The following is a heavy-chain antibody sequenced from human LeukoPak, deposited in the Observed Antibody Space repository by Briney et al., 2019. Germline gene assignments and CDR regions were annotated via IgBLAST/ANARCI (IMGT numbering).Heavy chain of an antibody. CDR2: ISGSGGSA. Sequence: GGSQRLSCAASGFTFSSYAMSWVRQAPGKGLEWVSAISGSGGSAYYADSVKGRFTISRDNSKNTLYLQMNSLRAEDTAVYYPYYYDSSGYSDFDYWGQGTLVTVSS. CDR1: GFTFSSYA. D-gene: IGHD3-22*01. CDR3: YYYDSSGYSDFDY. J-gene: IGHJ4*02. V-gene: IGHV3-23*01.